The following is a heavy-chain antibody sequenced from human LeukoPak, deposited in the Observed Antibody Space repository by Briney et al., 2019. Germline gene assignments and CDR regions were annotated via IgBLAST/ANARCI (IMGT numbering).Heavy chain of an antibody. CDR3: AKISVPLGSYDSSGRGAFDI. D-gene: IGHD3-22*01. V-gene: IGHV3-23*01. CDR2: ISGSGGST. J-gene: IGHJ3*02. CDR1: GFTFNIYA. Sequence: GGSLRLSCAASGFTFNIYAMSWVRLAPGKELDWVSAISGSGGSTYYADSVKGRFTISRDNSKNTLYLQMNSLRAEDTAVYYCAKISVPLGSYDSSGRGAFDIWGQGTMVTVSS.